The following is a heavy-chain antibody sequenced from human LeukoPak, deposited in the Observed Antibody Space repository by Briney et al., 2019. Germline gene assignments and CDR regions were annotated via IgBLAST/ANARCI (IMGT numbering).Heavy chain of an antibody. D-gene: IGHD3-10*01. Sequence: GGSLRLSCAASGFTFSSYAMSWVRQAPGKGLEWVSAISGNGGSTYYADSVKGRFTISRDNSKNTLYLQMNSLRAEDTAVFFCAKVIKEGSGIWVPLDSWGQGTLVSVSS. J-gene: IGHJ4*02. CDR3: AKVIKEGSGIWVPLDS. CDR1: GFTFSSYA. V-gene: IGHV3-23*01. CDR2: ISGNGGST.